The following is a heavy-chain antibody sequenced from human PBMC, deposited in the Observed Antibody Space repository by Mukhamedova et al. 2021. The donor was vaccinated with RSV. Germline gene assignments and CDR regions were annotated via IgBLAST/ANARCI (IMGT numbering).Heavy chain of an antibody. J-gene: IGHJ4*02. Sequence: GRIDPSDSYTNYSPSFQGHVTISADKSISTAYLQWSSLKASDTAMYYCATTYYYDSSGFTLDYWGQGTLVTVSS. D-gene: IGHD3-22*01. CDR2: IDPSDSYT. CDR3: ATTYYYDSSGFTLDY. V-gene: IGHV5-10-1*01.